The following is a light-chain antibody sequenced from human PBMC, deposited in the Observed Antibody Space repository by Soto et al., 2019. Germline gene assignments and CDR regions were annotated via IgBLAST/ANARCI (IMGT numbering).Light chain of an antibody. V-gene: IGLV1-44*01. J-gene: IGLJ2*01. CDR2: ATN. CDR1: RSNVGRNA. CDR3: AAWDDTLNGPL. Sequence: QSVLTQPPSASGTPGQTVTISCSGSRSNVGRNAVSWYQQVPGMAPKLLVFATNKRPSWVPDRFAGSASGASASLALSGLQAEDEADYSCAAWDDTLNGPLFGGGTKLTVL.